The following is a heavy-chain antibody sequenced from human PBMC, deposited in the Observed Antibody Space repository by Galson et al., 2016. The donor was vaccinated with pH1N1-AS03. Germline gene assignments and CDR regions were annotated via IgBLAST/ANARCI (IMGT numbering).Heavy chain of an antibody. V-gene: IGHV3-23*01. Sequence: SLRLSCAVSGFTFSSYAMSWVRQAPGKELEWVSGINGNGGTTYYAGSVKGRFTISRDNSKNTVDLEMNSLRPEDSAVYYCVKGGGYSHGFLEYYFDSWGQGSLVTVSS. CDR3: VKGGGYSHGFLEYYFDS. CDR1: GFTFSSYA. J-gene: IGHJ4*02. D-gene: IGHD3-3*01. CDR2: INGNGGTT.